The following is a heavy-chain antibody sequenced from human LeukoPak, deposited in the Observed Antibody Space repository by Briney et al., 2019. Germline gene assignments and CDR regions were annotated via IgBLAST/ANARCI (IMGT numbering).Heavy chain of an antibody. V-gene: IGHV3-21*01. Sequence: GGALKLPFASSGFTFSSYNMNWVPQAPGKGLEWVSSINSNSSYIYYADSVKGRFTISRDNAKNSLYLQMNSLRAEDTAVYHCARNIHTYYYDSSGYYLDYWGQGTLVTVSS. J-gene: IGHJ4*02. D-gene: IGHD3-22*01. CDR3: ARNIHTYYYDSSGYYLDY. CDR2: INSNSSYI. CDR1: GFTFSSYN.